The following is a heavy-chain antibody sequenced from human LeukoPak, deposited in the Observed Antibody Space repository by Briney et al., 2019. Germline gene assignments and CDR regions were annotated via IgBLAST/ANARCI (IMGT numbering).Heavy chain of an antibody. V-gene: IGHV1-2*02. CDR3: ASDWGLSQLEYCSNTNCYMGAFDI. J-gene: IGHJ3*02. Sequence: ASVKVSCKASGYTFTGYYMHWVRQAPGQGLEWMGWINPNSGGTNYAQKFQGRVTMTRDTSISTAYMELSRLRSDDTAVYYCASDWGLSQLEYCSNTNCYMGAFDIWGQETMVTVSS. CDR2: INPNSGGT. D-gene: IGHD2-2*02. CDR1: GYTFTGYY.